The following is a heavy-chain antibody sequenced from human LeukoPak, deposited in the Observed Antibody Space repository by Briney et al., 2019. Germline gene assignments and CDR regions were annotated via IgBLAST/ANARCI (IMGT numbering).Heavy chain of an antibody. J-gene: IGHJ4*02. Sequence: PSETLSLTCAVYGGSFSGYYWSWIRQPPGKGLEWIGEINHSGSTNYNPSLKSRFTISVDTSKKQFSLKLTSVTAADTAVYYCARDCSSSTCYLDHWGQGTLVTVSS. CDR3: ARDCSSSTCYLDH. V-gene: IGHV4-34*01. CDR1: GGSFSGYY. CDR2: INHSGST. D-gene: IGHD2-2*01.